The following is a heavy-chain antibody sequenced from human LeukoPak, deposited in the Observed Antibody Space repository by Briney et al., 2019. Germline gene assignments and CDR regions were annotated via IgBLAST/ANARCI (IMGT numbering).Heavy chain of an antibody. CDR2: ISSSSSYI. J-gene: IGHJ4*02. CDR3: ARLYSYGNLFDY. V-gene: IGHV3-21*01. CDR1: GFTFSSYS. Sequence: PGGSLRLSCVASGFTFSSYSMNWVRQAPRKGLEWVSSISSSSSYIYYADSVKGRFTISRDNAKNSLYLQMNSLRAEDTAVYYCARLYSYGNLFDYWGQGTLVTVSS. D-gene: IGHD5-18*01.